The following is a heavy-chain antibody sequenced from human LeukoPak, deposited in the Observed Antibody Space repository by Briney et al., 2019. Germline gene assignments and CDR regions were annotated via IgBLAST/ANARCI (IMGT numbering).Heavy chain of an antibody. Sequence: PSETLSLTCIVSGGSISSSSYYWGWLRHPPGKGLEWIGNIYYSGNTYYNPSLKSRVTISLDTSKNQFSLKLNSVTAPDTAVYYCASVRRGFGESSKYYAYYYMGVWGKGTTVTVSS. V-gene: IGHV4-39*01. J-gene: IGHJ6*03. CDR1: GGSISSSSYY. CDR2: IYYSGNT. D-gene: IGHD3-10*01. CDR3: ASVRRGFGESSKYYAYYYMGV.